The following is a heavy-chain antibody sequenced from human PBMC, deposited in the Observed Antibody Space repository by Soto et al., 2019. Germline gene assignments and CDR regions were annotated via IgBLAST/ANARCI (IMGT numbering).Heavy chain of an antibody. CDR3: ARDRIPTGMDV. Sequence: EVQLVESGGGLVQPGGSLRLSCAASGFTVSSNYMSWVRQAPGKGLEWVSGIYSGGRTYYADSVKGRLTISRDNSKNTLYLQMNSLRAEDTAVYYCARDRIPTGMDVWGQGTTVTVSS. CDR2: IYSGGRT. CDR1: GFTVSSNY. J-gene: IGHJ6*02. V-gene: IGHV3-66*01.